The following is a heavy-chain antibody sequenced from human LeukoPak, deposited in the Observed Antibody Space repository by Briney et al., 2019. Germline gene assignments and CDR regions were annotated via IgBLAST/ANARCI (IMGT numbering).Heavy chain of an antibody. CDR2: IRYDGSNK. V-gene: IGHV3-30*02. CDR1: GFTFSSYG. D-gene: IGHD6-19*01. Sequence: GGSLRLSCAASGFTFSSYGMHGVRQAPGKGLEWVAFIRYDGSNKYYADSVKGRFTIPRDNSKNTLYLQMNSLRAEDTAVYYCAKGGRVSGWYVYWGQGTLVTVSS. CDR3: AKGGRVSGWYVY. J-gene: IGHJ4*02.